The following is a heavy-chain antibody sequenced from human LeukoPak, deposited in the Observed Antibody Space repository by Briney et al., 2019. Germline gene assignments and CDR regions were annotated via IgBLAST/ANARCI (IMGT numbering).Heavy chain of an antibody. V-gene: IGHV3-66*02. Sequence: GGSLRLSCAASGFTFSSYAMSWVRQAPGKGLEWVSVIYTGGSTYYADSVKGRFTISRDSSKNTLYLQMNSLRVADTAVYYCTRDPDYMDVWGKGTTVIVSS. J-gene: IGHJ6*03. CDR2: IYTGGST. CDR1: GFTFSSYA. CDR3: TRDPDYMDV.